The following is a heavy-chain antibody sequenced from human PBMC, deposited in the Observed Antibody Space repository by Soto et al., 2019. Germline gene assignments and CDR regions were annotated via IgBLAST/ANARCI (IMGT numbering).Heavy chain of an antibody. CDR1: GGSFSGYY. CDR3: ARGLGKPGILSAVGN. D-gene: IGHD6-13*01. Sequence: SETLSVTCAVYGGSFSGYYWSWIRHSPGKGLEWLGEVNHGGSTNYNPSLKSRVTISVETSKNQFSLKLSSVTAADTAVYYCARGLGKPGILSAVGNWGPGTLVTVSS. J-gene: IGHJ4*02. CDR2: VNHGGST. V-gene: IGHV4-34*01.